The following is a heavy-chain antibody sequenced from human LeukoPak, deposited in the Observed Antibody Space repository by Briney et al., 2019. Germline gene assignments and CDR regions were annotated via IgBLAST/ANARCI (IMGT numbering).Heavy chain of an antibody. CDR1: GFTFSSYS. J-gene: IGHJ4*02. Sequence: PGGSLRLSCAASGFTFSSYSMNWVRQAPGKALEWVSSISSSSSYIYYADSVKGRFTISRDNAKNSLNLQMNSLRAEDTAVYYCARSGPGIAVAGTGGDGYFDYWGQGTLVTVSS. CDR3: ARSGPGIAVAGTGGDGYFDY. CDR2: ISSSSSYI. D-gene: IGHD6-19*01. V-gene: IGHV3-21*01.